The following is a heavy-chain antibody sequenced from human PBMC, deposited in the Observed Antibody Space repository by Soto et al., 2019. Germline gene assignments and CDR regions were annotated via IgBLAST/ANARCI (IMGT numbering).Heavy chain of an antibody. V-gene: IGHV3-21*01. CDR2: ISSSSSYI. Sequence: EVQLVESGGGLVKPGGSLRLSCAASGFTFSSYSMNWVRQAPGKGLEWVSSISSSSSYIYYADSVKGRFTISRDNAKNSLYLQMNSLRAEDTAVYYCARVVGFGELEGRLDYWGQGTLVTVSS. CDR1: GFTFSSYS. CDR3: ARVVGFGELEGRLDY. D-gene: IGHD3-10*01. J-gene: IGHJ4*02.